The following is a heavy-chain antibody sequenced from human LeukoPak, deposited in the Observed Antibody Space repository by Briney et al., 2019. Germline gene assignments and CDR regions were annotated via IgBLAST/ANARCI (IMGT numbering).Heavy chain of an antibody. V-gene: IGHV3-21*04. Sequence: GGSLRLSCAASEFTFSSYSMNWVRQAPGKGLEWVSSISSSSEFIYYADSVKGRFTISRDNARNSLYLQMNSLRAEDTAVYYCARDHGYYESNWFDPWGQGTLVTVSS. CDR2: ISSSSEFI. D-gene: IGHD3-22*01. CDR1: EFTFSSYS. J-gene: IGHJ5*02. CDR3: ARDHGYYESNWFDP.